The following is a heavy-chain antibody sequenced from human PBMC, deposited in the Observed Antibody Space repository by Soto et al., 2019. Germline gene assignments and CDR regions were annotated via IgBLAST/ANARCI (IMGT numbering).Heavy chain of an antibody. CDR2: IYYSGST. J-gene: IGHJ2*01. CDR3: ARDQTYYYGSGSHYWYFDL. D-gene: IGHD3-10*01. Sequence: SETLSLTCTVSGGSISSYYWSWIRQPPGKGLEWIGYIYYSGSTNYNPSLKSRVTMSVDTSKNQFSLKLSSVTAADTAVYYCARDQTYYYGSGSHYWYFDLWGRGTLVTVSS. V-gene: IGHV4-59*01. CDR1: GGSISSYY.